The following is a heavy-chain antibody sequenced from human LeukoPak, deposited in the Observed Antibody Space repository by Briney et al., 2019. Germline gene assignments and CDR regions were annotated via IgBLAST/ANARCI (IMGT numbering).Heavy chain of an antibody. V-gene: IGHV1-18*01. CDR2: ISAYNGNT. Sequence: GASVKVSCKASGYTFTSYGISWVRQAPGQGLEWMGWISAYNGNTNYAQKLQGRVTMTTDTSTSTAYMELRSLRSHDTAEYYCARESSGWDNWYFDLWGRGTLVTVSS. D-gene: IGHD6-19*01. J-gene: IGHJ2*01. CDR1: GYTFTSYG. CDR3: ARESSGWDNWYFDL.